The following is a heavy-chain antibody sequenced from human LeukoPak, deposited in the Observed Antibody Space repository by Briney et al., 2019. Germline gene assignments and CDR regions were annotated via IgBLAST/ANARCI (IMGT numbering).Heavy chain of an antibody. V-gene: IGHV3-21*01. CDR3: ATEFLGAVAETGDY. D-gene: IGHD6-19*01. J-gene: IGHJ4*02. CDR2: ISGTSGNI. Sequence: PGGSLRLPCAASGFTFNSYATRWVRQAPGKGLEGVPSISGTSGNIYYADSVKGRFTISRDNAKNSLYLQMNSLRAEDTAVYYCATEFLGAVAETGDYWGQGTLVTVSS. CDR1: GFTFNSYA.